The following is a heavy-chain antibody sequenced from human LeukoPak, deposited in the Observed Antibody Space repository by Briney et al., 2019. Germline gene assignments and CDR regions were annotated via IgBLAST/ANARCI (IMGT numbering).Heavy chain of an antibody. Sequence: GGSLRLSCAASGFTFSTFAMIWVRQPPGKGLEWVSSIFPSGGEIHYADSVKGRFTISRDSYKNTLYLQMNSLRAEDAAVYYCAKAPVTTCSGAYCYPFDYWGQGTLVTVSS. CDR2: IFPSGGEI. D-gene: IGHD2-15*01. V-gene: IGHV3-23*01. J-gene: IGHJ4*02. CDR1: GFTFSTFA. CDR3: AKAPVTTCSGAYCYPFDY.